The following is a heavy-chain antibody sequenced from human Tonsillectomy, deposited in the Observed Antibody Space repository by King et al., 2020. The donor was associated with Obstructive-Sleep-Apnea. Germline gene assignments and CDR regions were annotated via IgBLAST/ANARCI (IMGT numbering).Heavy chain of an antibody. V-gene: IGHV1-2*02. J-gene: IGHJ4*02. CDR3: ARVYYDSSGYYETFDY. Sequence: IQLVQSGAEVKNPGASVKVSCKASGYTFTGYYMHWVRQAPGQGLEWMGWINPNSGGTNYAQKFQGRVTMTRDTSISTAYMELSRLRSDDTAVYYCARVYYDSSGYYETFDYWGQGTLVTVSS. CDR2: INPNSGGT. CDR1: GYTFTGYY. D-gene: IGHD3-22*01.